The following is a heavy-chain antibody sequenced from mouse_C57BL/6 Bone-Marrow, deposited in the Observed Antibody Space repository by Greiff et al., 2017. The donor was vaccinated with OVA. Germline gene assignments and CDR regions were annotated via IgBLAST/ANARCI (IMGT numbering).Heavy chain of an antibody. Sequence: VQLQQSGAELVKPGASVKLSCKASGYTFTEYTIHWVKQRSGQGLEWIGWFYPGSGSIKYNEKFKDKATLTADKSSSTVYMELSRLTSEDSAVYCCERLVMYYYDSSSYWYFDVWGTGTTVTVSS. CDR2: FYPGSGSI. J-gene: IGHJ1*03. D-gene: IGHD1-1*01. V-gene: IGHV1-62-2*01. CDR3: ERLVMYYYDSSSYWYFDV. CDR1: GYTFTEYT.